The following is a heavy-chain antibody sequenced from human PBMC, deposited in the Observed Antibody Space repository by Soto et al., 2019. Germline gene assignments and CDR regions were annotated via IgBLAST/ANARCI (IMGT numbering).Heavy chain of an antibody. J-gene: IGHJ6*02. CDR3: ASPATGDYYGSGRAYHYFGADV. CDR2: ISFDGRSK. CDR1: GFTFSTYV. D-gene: IGHD3-10*01. V-gene: IGHV3-30*03. Sequence: GGSLRLSCAASGFTFSTYVMHWVRQAPGKGLEWVAVISFDGRSKDYADSVKGRFTISRDNSKNTLYLQMNSLRAEDTAVYYCASPATGDYYGSGRAYHYFGADVWGQGTTVTVSS.